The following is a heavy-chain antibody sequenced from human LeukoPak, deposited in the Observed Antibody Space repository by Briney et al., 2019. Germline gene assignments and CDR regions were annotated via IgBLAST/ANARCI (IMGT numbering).Heavy chain of an antibody. Sequence: GGSLRLSCAASGFTFSSYSMNWVRQVPGKGLEWVSSISSSSSYIYYADSVKGRFTISRDNAKNSLYLQMNSLRAEDTAVYYCARVSIVGATDYWGQGTLVTVSS. CDR2: ISSSSSYI. CDR3: ARVSIVGATDY. CDR1: GFTFSSYS. J-gene: IGHJ4*02. V-gene: IGHV3-21*01. D-gene: IGHD1-26*01.